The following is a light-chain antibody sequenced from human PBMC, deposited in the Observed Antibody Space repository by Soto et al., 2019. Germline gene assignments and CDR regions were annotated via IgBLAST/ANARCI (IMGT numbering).Light chain of an antibody. CDR1: QSLSSN. J-gene: IGKJ1*01. CDR2: GAS. Sequence: IVLTQSPATLSVSPGDRATLSCRASQSLSSNLAWYQQKPGQAPRLLIYGASNRATGIPDRFSGGGSGTDFTLTISRLEPEDFAVYYCQQYGSSGTFGQGTKVDNK. V-gene: IGKV3-20*01. CDR3: QQYGSSGT.